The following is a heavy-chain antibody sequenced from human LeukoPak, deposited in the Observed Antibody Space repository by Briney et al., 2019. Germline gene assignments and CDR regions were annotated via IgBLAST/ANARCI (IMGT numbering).Heavy chain of an antibody. CDR3: ARDRVKSIAAADPQWYFDL. CDR1: GFTFSSYD. CDR2: IGTAGDT. V-gene: IGHV3-13*01. J-gene: IGHJ2*01. Sequence: PGGSLRLSCAASGFTFSSYDMHWVRQATGKGLEWVSAIGTAGDTYYPGSVKGRFTISRENAKNSLYLQMNSLRAGDTAVYYCARDRVKSIAAADPQWYFDLWGRGTLVTVSS. D-gene: IGHD6-13*01.